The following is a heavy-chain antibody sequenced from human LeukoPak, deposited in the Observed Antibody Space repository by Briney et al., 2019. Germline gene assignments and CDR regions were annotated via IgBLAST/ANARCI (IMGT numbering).Heavy chain of an antibody. D-gene: IGHD5-24*01. CDR3: ARDRGRLHLKTFDY. CDR1: GFTVSSNY. CDR2: IYSGGST. V-gene: IGHV3-66*01. Sequence: GGSLRLSCAASGFTVSSNYMSWVRQAPGKGLEWVSVIYSGGSTYYADSVKGRFTISRDNSKNTLYLQMNSLRAEDTAVYYCARDRGRLHLKTFDYWGQGTLVTVSS. J-gene: IGHJ4*02.